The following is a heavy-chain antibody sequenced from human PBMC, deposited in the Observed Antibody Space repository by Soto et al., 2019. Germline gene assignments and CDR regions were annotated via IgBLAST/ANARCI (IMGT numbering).Heavy chain of an antibody. CDR2: INHSGST. J-gene: IGHJ6*02. D-gene: IGHD5-12*01. V-gene: IGHV4-34*01. CDR1: GGSFSGYY. CDR3: ARGRATLRLKGYYYGMDV. Sequence: SPTLSLTCAVYGGSFSGYYWSWIRQPPGKGLEWIGEINHSGSTNYNPSLKSRVTISVDTSKNQFSLKLSSVTAADTAVYYCARGRATLRLKGYYYGMDVWGQGTTVTVSS.